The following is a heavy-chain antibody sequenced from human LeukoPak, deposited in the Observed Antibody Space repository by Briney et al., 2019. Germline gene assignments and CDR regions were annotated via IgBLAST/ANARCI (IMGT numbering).Heavy chain of an antibody. CDR2: FDPEDGET. Sequence: GASVKVSCKVSGYTLTELSMHWVRQAPGKGLEWMGGFDPEDGETIYAQKFQGRVTMTEDTSTDTAYMELSSLRSEDTAVYYCARDSPLLRYSDAFEIWGQGTMVTVSS. J-gene: IGHJ3*02. CDR1: GYTLTELS. D-gene: IGHD3-9*01. V-gene: IGHV1-24*01. CDR3: ARDSPLLRYSDAFEI.